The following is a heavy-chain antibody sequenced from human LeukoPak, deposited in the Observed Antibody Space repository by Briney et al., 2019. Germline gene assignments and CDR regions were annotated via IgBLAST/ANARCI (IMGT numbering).Heavy chain of an antibody. CDR3: AREEALGSGSFDY. CDR2: IHTSGST. D-gene: IGHD1-26*01. V-gene: IGHV4-4*07. CDR1: GGSISRYY. Sequence: KSSETLSLTCTVSGGSISRYYWSWIRQPAGKGLEWIGRIHTSGSTNYNPSLKSRVTMSVDTSKNQLSLKLSSVTAADTAVYYCAREEALGSGSFDYWGQGTLVTVSS. J-gene: IGHJ4*02.